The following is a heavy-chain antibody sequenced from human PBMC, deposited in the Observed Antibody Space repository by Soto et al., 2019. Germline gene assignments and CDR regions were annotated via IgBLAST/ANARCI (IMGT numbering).Heavy chain of an antibody. CDR3: ARAGEIEMATINLIDY. D-gene: IGHD5-12*01. CDR2: ISYDGSNK. Sequence: GGSLRLSCAASGFPFSSYAMHWVRQAPGKGLEWVAVISYDGSNKYYADSVKGRFTISRDNSKNTLYLQMNSLRAEDTAVYYCARAGEIEMATINLIDYWGQGTLVTVSS. V-gene: IGHV3-30-3*01. J-gene: IGHJ4*02. CDR1: GFPFSSYA.